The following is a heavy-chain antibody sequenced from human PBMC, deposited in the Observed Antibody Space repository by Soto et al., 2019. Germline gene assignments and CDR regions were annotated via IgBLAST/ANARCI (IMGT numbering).Heavy chain of an antibody. D-gene: IGHD2-15*01. CDR3: ARQDSVAGRYGMDV. Sequence: GESLKISCKGSGYSFTSYWISWVRQMPGKGLEWMGRIDPSDSYTNYSPSFQDHVTISADKSISTAYLQWSSLKASDPAMYYCARQDSVAGRYGMDVWGQGTTVTVSS. V-gene: IGHV5-10-1*01. CDR1: GYSFTSYW. CDR2: IDPSDSYT. J-gene: IGHJ6*02.